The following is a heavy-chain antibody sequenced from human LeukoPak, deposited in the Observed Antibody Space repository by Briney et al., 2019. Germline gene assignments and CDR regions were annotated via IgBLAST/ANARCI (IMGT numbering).Heavy chain of an antibody. CDR1: GGTFSSYA. V-gene: IGHV1-69*13. D-gene: IGHD2-2*01. J-gene: IGHJ4*02. CDR2: TIPIFGTA. CDR3: ASGAYCSSTSCYGAY. Sequence: SVKVSCKASGGTFSSYAISWVRQAPGQGLEWMGGTIPIFGTANYAQKFQGRVTITADESTSTAYMELSRLRSEDTAVYYCASGAYCSSTSCYGAYWGQGTLVTVSS.